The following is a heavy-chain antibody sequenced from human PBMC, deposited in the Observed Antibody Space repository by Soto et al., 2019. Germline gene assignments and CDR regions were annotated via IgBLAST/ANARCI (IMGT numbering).Heavy chain of an antibody. J-gene: IGHJ6*03. CDR1: GFTVSSNY. Sequence: GGSLRLSCAASGFTVSSNYMSWVRQAPGKGLEWVSVIYSGGSTYYADSVKGRFTISRDNSKNTLYLQMNSLRAEDTAVYYCARGLAYYDFWSGSYYYYYMDVWGKGTTVTVSS. CDR3: ARGLAYYDFWSGSYYYYYMDV. CDR2: IYSGGST. D-gene: IGHD3-3*01. V-gene: IGHV3-66*01.